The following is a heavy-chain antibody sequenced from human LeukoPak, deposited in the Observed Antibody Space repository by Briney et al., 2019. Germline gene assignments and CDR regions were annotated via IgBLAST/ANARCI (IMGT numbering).Heavy chain of an antibody. CDR1: GFTFSSYA. V-gene: IGHV3-23*01. CDR2: ISGSGGST. CDR3: ARDKSSGYYYFDY. Sequence: PGGSLRLSCAASGFTFSSYAMSWVRQAPGKGLEWVSAISGSGGSTYYADSVKGRFTISRDNSKNTLYLQMNGLRAEDAAVYYCARDKSSGYYYFDYWGQGTLVTVSS. J-gene: IGHJ4*02. D-gene: IGHD3-22*01.